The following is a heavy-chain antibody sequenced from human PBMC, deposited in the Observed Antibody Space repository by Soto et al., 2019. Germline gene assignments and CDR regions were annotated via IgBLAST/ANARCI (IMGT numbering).Heavy chain of an antibody. J-gene: IGHJ5*02. V-gene: IGHV3-53*01. CDR1: GFTVSSNY. Sequence: GGSLRLSCAASGFTVSSNYMSWVRQAPGKGLEWVSVIYSGGSTYYADSVKGRSTISRDNSKNTLYLQMNSLRAEDTAVYYCAREIRTSPSWFDPWGQGTLVTVSS. CDR2: IYSGGST. D-gene: IGHD5-18*01. CDR3: AREIRTSPSWFDP.